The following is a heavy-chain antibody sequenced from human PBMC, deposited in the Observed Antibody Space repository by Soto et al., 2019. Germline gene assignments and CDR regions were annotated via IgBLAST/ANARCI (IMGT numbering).Heavy chain of an antibody. J-gene: IGHJ2*01. CDR3: ARPRLDGDYPYWYFDL. CDR1: GGSISSSSYY. CDR2: IYYSGST. Sequence: SETLSLTCTVSGGSISSSSYYWGWIRQPPGKGLEWIGSIYYSGSTYYNPSLKSRVTISVDTSKNQFSLKLSSVTAADTAVYYCARPRLDGDYPYWYFDLWGRGTLVTVS. V-gene: IGHV4-39*01. D-gene: IGHD4-17*01.